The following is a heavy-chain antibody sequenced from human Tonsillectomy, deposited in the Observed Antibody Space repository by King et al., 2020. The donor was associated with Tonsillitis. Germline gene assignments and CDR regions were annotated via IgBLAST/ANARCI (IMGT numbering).Heavy chain of an antibody. CDR3: SKRPAAVSQYYHMDV. Sequence: VQLQESGPGLLKPSWTLSLTCAVSGGSISSRNCWFWGRQPPGKGLEGIGEIDQSGTTHYNPSLKSRVTISVDKSTNQFSLNLTSVTAADTAVYYCSKRPAAVSQYYHMDVWGKGTTVTVSS. D-gene: IGHD2-2*01. CDR2: IDQSGTT. CDR1: GGSISSRNC. J-gene: IGHJ6*03. V-gene: IGHV4-4*02.